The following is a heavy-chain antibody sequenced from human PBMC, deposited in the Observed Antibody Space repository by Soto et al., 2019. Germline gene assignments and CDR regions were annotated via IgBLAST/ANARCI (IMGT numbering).Heavy chain of an antibody. CDR2: FDPEDGET. CDR1: GGTFSSYT. Sequence: GASVKVSCKASGGTFSSYTISWVRQAPGKGLEWMGGFDPEDGETIYAQKFQGRVTMTEDTSTDTAYMELSSLRSEDTAVYYCATSYSGYDTPYYYYYMDVWGKGTTVTVSS. CDR3: ATSYSGYDTPYYYYYMDV. D-gene: IGHD5-12*01. V-gene: IGHV1-24*01. J-gene: IGHJ6*03.